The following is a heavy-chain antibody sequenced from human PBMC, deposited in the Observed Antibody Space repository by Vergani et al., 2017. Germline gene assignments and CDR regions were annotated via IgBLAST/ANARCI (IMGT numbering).Heavy chain of an antibody. V-gene: IGHV5-51*01. CDR2: FFPGDSDT. Sequence: EVQLVQSGAEVRKPGESLKISCEVSRYSFTNYWIGWVRQMPGKGLEWMGIFFPGDSDTRYSPSFQGLVTISGDKSISTAYLQWSSLKASDTAMYYCARRISAASYGAFDIWGQGTMVTVSS. D-gene: IGHD6-13*01. CDR1: RYSFTNYW. J-gene: IGHJ3*02. CDR3: ARRISAASYGAFDI.